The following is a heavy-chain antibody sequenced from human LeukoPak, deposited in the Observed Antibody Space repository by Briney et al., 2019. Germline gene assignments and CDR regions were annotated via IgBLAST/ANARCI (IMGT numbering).Heavy chain of an antibody. J-gene: IGHJ4*02. CDR2: IYTSGST. CDR3: AREFSY. Sequence: SETLSLTCAVSADSISRGSYYWTWIRQPAGRGLEWIGHIYTSGSTNYNPSLKSRVTISVDTSKNQFSLKLSSVTAADTAVYYCAREFSYWGQGTLVTISS. CDR1: ADSISRGSYY. V-gene: IGHV4-61*09.